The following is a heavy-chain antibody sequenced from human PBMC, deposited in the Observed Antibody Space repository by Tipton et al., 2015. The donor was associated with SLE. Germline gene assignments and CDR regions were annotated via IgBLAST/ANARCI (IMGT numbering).Heavy chain of an antibody. CDR2: IYSTGTS. J-gene: IGHJ4*02. CDR3: ARDQGAGSYWTAPLFDY. D-gene: IGHD3-10*01. V-gene: IGHV4-61*02. CDR1: GASIRSSDYY. Sequence: TLSLTCTVSGASIRSSDYYWSWIRQPAGKGLEWIGRIYSTGTSNYNPSLKSRVTMSVDMSKNQFSLKLSSVTAADTAVYYCARDQGAGSYWTAPLFDYWGQGTLVTVSS.